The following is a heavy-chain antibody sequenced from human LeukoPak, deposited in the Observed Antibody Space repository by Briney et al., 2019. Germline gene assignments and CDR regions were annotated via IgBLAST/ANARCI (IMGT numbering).Heavy chain of an antibody. J-gene: IGHJ4*02. CDR1: GGPISSYY. CDR3: ARESGGSGSYVDY. D-gene: IGHD3-10*01. Sequence: SETLSLTCTVSGGPISSYYWSWIRQPPGKGLEWIGYIYYSGSTNYNPSLKSRVTISVDTSKNQFSLKLSSVTAADTAVYYCARESGGSGSYVDYWGQGTLVNVSS. CDR2: IYYSGST. V-gene: IGHV4-59*01.